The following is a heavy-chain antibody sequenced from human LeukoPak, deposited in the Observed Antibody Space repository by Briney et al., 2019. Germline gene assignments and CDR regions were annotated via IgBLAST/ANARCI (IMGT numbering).Heavy chain of an antibody. V-gene: IGHV3-33*01. CDR1: GFTFSSYG. D-gene: IGHD3-9*01. CDR3: AREGRKYYDILTGQRMYYFDY. Sequence: GRSLRLSCAASGFTFSSYGMHWVRQAPGKGLEWVAVIWYDGSNKYYADSVKGRFTISRDNSKNTLYLQMNSLRAEDTAVYYCAREGRKYYDILTGQRMYYFDYWGQGTLVTVSS. CDR2: IWYDGSNK. J-gene: IGHJ4*02.